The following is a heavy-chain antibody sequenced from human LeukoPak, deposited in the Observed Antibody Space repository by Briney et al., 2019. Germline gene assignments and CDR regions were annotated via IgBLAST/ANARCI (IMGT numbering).Heavy chain of an antibody. D-gene: IGHD6-19*01. Sequence: QTGGSLRLSCAASGFTFSSYSMNWVRQAPGKGLEWVSYISSSSSTIYYADSVKGRFTISRDNAKNSLYLQMNSLRAEDTAVYYCARRKSSVDYWGQGTLVTVSS. CDR2: ISSSSSTI. J-gene: IGHJ4*02. CDR1: GFTFSSYS. V-gene: IGHV3-48*04. CDR3: ARRKSSVDY.